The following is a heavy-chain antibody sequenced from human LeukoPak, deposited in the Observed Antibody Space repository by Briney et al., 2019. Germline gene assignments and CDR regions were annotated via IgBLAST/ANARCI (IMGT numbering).Heavy chain of an antibody. J-gene: IGHJ4*02. CDR1: GDSISTSY. Sequence: KPSETLSLTCAVSGDSISTSYWNWIRQSPGKGLEWIGYIYYSGSTNYNPSLKSRVSISVDTSKNQFSLKMYSVTAADTAVYYCARHSESYWYWGQGTVVTVSS. V-gene: IGHV4-59*08. CDR3: ARHSESYWY. CDR2: IYYSGST. D-gene: IGHD2-8*02.